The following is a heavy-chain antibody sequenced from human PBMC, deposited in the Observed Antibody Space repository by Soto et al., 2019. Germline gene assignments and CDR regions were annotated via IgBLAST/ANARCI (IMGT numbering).Heavy chain of an antibody. D-gene: IGHD3-3*01. Sequence: EEQLVESGGGLVQPGGSLTLSCAASGFSFSDYYMEWVRQATGKGLEWVARSRKKVKSYTTDYAASVKGRFTISRDLSKNSLYLEMNNPKTEDTAVYYCSKLEGGWGQGTLVTVSS. J-gene: IGHJ4*02. CDR1: GFSFSDYY. CDR3: SKLEGG. CDR2: SRKKVKSYTT. V-gene: IGHV3-72*01.